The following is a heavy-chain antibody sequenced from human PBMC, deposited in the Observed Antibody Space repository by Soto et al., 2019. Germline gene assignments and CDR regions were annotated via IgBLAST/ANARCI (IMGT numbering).Heavy chain of an antibody. V-gene: IGHV3-7*01. CDR2: IKQDGSEK. CDR1: GFTFSSYW. J-gene: IGHJ6*03. D-gene: IGHD3-10*01. Sequence: EVQLVESGGGLVQPGGSLRLSCAASGFTFSSYWMSWVRQAPGKGLEWVANIKQDGSEKYYVDSVKGRFTISRDHAKTSLYLQMTSLRAEDTAVYYCARASRESFIYYYMDVWGKGTTVTVSS. CDR3: ARASRESFIYYYMDV.